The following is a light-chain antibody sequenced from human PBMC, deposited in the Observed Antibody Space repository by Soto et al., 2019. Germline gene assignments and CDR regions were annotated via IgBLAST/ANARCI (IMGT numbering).Light chain of an antibody. CDR1: QSVSSN. J-gene: IGKJ1*01. CDR3: QQYNNWWAT. CDR2: GAS. Sequence: EIVMTQSPATLSVSPGERATLSCRASQSVSSNLAWYQQKPGQAPRLLIYGASTRATGIPARFSGSGSGTEFTLTISSLQSEDFAVYYCQQYNNWWATFGHGTKVDIK. V-gene: IGKV3-15*01.